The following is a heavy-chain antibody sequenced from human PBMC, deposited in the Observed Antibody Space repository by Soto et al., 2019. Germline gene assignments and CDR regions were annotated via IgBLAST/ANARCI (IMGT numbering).Heavy chain of an antibody. CDR3: VRGMELGRRDS. CDR2: INTDGRVA. J-gene: IGHJ4*02. D-gene: IGHD3-10*01. V-gene: IGHV3-74*03. Sequence: EVQLVESGGGLVQPGESLRLSCAASGLTFRSYWMHWVRQAPGKGLVWVSRINTDGRVAMYVDSVKGRFTIARDNAKNTLYLHMNSLRAGDTAVYYCVRGMELGRRDSWGQGTLVTVSS. CDR1: GLTFRSYW.